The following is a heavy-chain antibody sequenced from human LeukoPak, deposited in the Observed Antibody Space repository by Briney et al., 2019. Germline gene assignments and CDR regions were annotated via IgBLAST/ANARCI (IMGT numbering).Heavy chain of an antibody. CDR3: ARYCTSTSCYRGPLDY. J-gene: IGHJ4*02. CDR1: GGSISSYY. D-gene: IGHD2-2*02. Sequence: SETLSLTCTVSGGSISSYYWSWIRQPPGKGLEWIGYIYYSGSTNYNPSLKSRVTISVDTSKNQFSLKLSSVTAADTAVYYCARYCTSTSCYRGPLDYWGQGTLVTVSS. V-gene: IGHV4-59*08. CDR2: IYYSGST.